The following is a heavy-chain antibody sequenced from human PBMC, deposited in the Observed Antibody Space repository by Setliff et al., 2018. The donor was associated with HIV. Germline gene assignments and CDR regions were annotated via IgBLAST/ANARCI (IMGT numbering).Heavy chain of an antibody. CDR3: ARDWDYTTFDI. CDR1: GFIFTSSA. Sequence: GASVKVSCKTSGFIFTSSAMQWVRQARGQRLEWIGWIVVGSGNTNYAQKFQERVTITRDMSTSTAYMELSSLRSEDTAVYYCARDWDYTTFDIWGQGTMVTVSS. CDR2: IVVGSGNT. J-gene: IGHJ3*02. V-gene: IGHV1-58*02. D-gene: IGHD2-2*02.